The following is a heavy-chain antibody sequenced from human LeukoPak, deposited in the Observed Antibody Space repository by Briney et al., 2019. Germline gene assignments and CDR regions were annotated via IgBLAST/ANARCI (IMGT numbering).Heavy chain of an antibody. CDR2: ISGSGGST. J-gene: IGHJ4*02. CDR3: ARGYSYGYDY. D-gene: IGHD5-18*01. V-gene: IGHV3-23*01. Sequence: PGGSLRLSCAASGFTFSSYAMSWVRQAPGKGREWVSAISGSGGSTYYADSVKGRFTISRDNSKNTLYLQMNSLRAEDTAVYYCARGYSYGYDYWGQGTLVTVSS. CDR1: GFTFSSYA.